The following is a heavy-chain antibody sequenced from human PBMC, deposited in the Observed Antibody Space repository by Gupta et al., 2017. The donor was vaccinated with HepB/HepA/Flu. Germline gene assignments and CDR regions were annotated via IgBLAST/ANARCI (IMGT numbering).Heavy chain of an antibody. CDR2: IYSGGST. CDR3: ARVVVTARGNDAFDI. D-gene: IGHD2-21*02. CDR1: GFTVSSNS. Sequence: EVQLVESGGGLVQPGGSLRLSCAASGFTVSSNSMSWVRQAPWKGLEWVSGIYSGGSTYYADSVKGRFTISRHNSKNTLYLQMNRLRAEDTAVYYCARVVVTARGNDAFDIWGQGTMVTVSS. J-gene: IGHJ3*02. V-gene: IGHV3-53*04.